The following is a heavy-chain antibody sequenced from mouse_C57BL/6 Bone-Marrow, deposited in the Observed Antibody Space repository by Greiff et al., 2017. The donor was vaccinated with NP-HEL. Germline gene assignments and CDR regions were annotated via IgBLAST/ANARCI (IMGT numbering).Heavy chain of an antibody. CDR1: GFTFSSYT. CDR3: TRQGRLRRRGFDY. Sequence: EVKLMESGGGLVKPGGSLKLSCAASGFTFSSYTMSWVRQTPEKRLEWVATISGGGGNTYYPDSVKGRVTISIDNAKNTLYLQLSRLWAEDTALYYCTRQGRLRRRGFDYWGRGTTLTVSS. V-gene: IGHV5-9*01. D-gene: IGHD2-2*01. CDR2: ISGGGGNT. J-gene: IGHJ2*01.